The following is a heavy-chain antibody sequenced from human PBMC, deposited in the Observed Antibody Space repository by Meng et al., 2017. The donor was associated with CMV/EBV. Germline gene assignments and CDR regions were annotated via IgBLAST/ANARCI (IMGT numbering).Heavy chain of an antibody. Sequence: QVPPQESGPELVKPSQTLSRTCTVSGGSISSGEYYWSWIRQPPGKGLEWIGYIYYRGSTYYNPSLKSRVTISVDTSKNQFSLKLSSVTAADTAVYYCAREGDNPFDYWGQGTLVTVSS. V-gene: IGHV4-30-4*08. CDR2: IYYRGST. CDR3: AREGDNPFDY. D-gene: IGHD2-21*02. J-gene: IGHJ4*02. CDR1: GGSISSGEYY.